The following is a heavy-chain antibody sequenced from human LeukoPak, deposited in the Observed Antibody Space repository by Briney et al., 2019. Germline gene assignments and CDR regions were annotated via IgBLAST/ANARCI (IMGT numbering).Heavy chain of an antibody. Sequence: PSETLSLTCAVYGGSFSGYYWSWIRQPPGKGLEWIGEINHSGSTNYNPSLKRRVTISVDTSKNQFSLKLSSVTAADTAVYYCARGHRYCSRTSCFSGWFDPWGQGTLVTVSS. CDR3: ARGHRYCSRTSCFSGWFDP. V-gene: IGHV4-34*01. D-gene: IGHD2-2*01. CDR2: INHSGST. CDR1: GGSFSGYY. J-gene: IGHJ5*02.